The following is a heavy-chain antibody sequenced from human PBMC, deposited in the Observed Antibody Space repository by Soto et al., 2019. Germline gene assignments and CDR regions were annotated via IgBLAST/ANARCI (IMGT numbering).Heavy chain of an antibody. D-gene: IGHD6-13*01. CDR3: ASGIAAAGTYGMDV. J-gene: IGHJ6*02. Sequence: KTSETLSLTCTVSVGSSSSYYWSWIRQPPGKGLEWIGYIYYSGSTNYNPSLKSRVTISVDTSKNQFSLKLSSVTAADTAVYYCASGIAAAGTYGMDVWGQGTTVTVSS. CDR1: VGSSSSYY. V-gene: IGHV4-59*01. CDR2: IYYSGST.